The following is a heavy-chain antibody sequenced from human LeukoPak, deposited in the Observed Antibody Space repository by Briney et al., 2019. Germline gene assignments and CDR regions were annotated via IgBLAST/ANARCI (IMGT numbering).Heavy chain of an antibody. CDR3: ARDRNRVRGYYYYGMDV. Sequence: GGSLRLSCAASGFTVGSNYMSWVRQAPGKGLEWVSVIYSGGSTYYADSVKGRFTISRDNSKNTLYLQMNSLRAEDTAVYYCARDRNRVRGYYYYGMDVWGQGTTVTVSS. D-gene: IGHD3-10*01. V-gene: IGHV3-66*02. CDR2: IYSGGST. CDR1: GFTVGSNY. J-gene: IGHJ6*02.